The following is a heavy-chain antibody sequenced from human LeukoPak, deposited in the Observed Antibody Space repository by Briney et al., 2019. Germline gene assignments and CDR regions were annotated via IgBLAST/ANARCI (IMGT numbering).Heavy chain of an antibody. D-gene: IGHD3-10*01. Sequence: SETLSLTCAVYGGSFSGYYWSWIRQPPGKGLEWIGEINHSGSTNYNPSLKSRVTISVDTSKNQFSLKLSSVTAADTAVYYCARGDPGGYYGSGSYYNVSFFDYWGQGTLVSVSS. V-gene: IGHV4-34*01. CDR2: INHSGST. J-gene: IGHJ4*02. CDR1: GGSFSGYY. CDR3: ARGDPGGYYGSGSYYNVSFFDY.